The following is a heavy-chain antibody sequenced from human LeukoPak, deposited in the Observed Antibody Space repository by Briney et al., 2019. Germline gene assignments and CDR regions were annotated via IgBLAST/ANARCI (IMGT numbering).Heavy chain of an antibody. CDR2: TYYSTST. CDR3: ARHTCSSGRYYNYYHYGMDV. J-gene: IGHJ6*02. CDR1: GGSITSISHH. V-gene: IGHV4-39*01. D-gene: IGHD2-15*01. Sequence: SETLSLTCTVSGGSITSISHHWGWIRQPPGKGLEWIGSTYYSTSTQYNPSLKSRVTISVDTSKNQFSLKLSSVTAADTAVYYCARHTCSSGRYYNYYHYGMDVWGQGTTVTVSS.